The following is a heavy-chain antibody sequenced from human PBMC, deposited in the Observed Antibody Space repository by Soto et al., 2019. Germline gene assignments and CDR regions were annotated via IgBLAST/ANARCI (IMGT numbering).Heavy chain of an antibody. J-gene: IGHJ6*02. D-gene: IGHD3-3*01. Sequence: GASVKVSCKASGGTFSSYAISWVRQAPGQGLEWMGGIIPIFGTANYAQKFQGRVTITADESTSTAYMELSSLRSQDTAVYYCARTRSTIFGVAIRTRRYYYYGMDVWGQGTTVTVS. CDR1: GGTFSSYA. V-gene: IGHV1-69*13. CDR3: ARTRSTIFGVAIRTRRYYYYGMDV. CDR2: IIPIFGTA.